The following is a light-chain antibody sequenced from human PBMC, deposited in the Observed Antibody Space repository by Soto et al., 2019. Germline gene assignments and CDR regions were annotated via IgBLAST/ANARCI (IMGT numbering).Light chain of an antibody. CDR1: SSDVGSYNL. CDR2: EVS. J-gene: IGLJ1*01. CDR3: CSYAGYSYV. V-gene: IGLV2-23*02. Sequence: QCVLTQPASGSGSPGRSITISCPGTSSDVGSYNLVSWYQQHPGKAPKLMIYEVSKRPSGVSNRFSGSKSGNTASLTISGLQAEDEADYYCCSYAGYSYVFGVGTKVTVL.